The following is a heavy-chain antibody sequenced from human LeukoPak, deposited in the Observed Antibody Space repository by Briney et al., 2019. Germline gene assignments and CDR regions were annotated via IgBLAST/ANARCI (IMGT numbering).Heavy chain of an antibody. D-gene: IGHD6-19*01. V-gene: IGHV4-38-2*01. CDR2: IFHSGST. CDR1: GYSINNGHY. Sequence: SETLSLTCVVSGYSINNGHYWGWIRQPPGKGLEWIGSIFHSGSTYRNPSLKSRVTISVDTSKNQSSLNLRSVTAADTAVYYCARGRTPDIPLAGTGFDFDYWGQGTLVTVSS. J-gene: IGHJ4*02. CDR3: ARGRTPDIPLAGTGFDFDY.